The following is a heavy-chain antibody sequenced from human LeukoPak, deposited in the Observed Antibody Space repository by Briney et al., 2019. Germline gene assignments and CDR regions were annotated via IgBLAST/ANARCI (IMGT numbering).Heavy chain of an antibody. Sequence: PGGSLRLSCAASGFTFSTYAMHWVRQAPGKGLEYVSAISSNGGSTYYANSVKGRFTISRDNSKNTLYLQMGSLRAEDMAVYYCAKDHDYVWGSYHDHYYFDYWGQGTLVTVSS. D-gene: IGHD3-16*02. CDR1: GFTFSTYA. CDR2: ISSNGGST. J-gene: IGHJ4*02. V-gene: IGHV3-64*01. CDR3: AKDHDYVWGSYHDHYYFDY.